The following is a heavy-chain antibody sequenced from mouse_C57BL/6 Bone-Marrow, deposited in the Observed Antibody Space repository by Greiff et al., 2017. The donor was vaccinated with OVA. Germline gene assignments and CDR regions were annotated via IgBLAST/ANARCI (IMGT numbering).Heavy chain of an antibody. CDR2: IYPRSGNT. Sequence: QVHVKQSGAELARPGASVKLSCKASGYTFTSYGISWVKQRTGQGLEWIGEIYPRSGNTYYNEKFKGKATLTADKSSSTAYMELRSLTSEDSAVYFCRGPDWYAMDYWGQGTSVTVSS. V-gene: IGHV1-81*01. D-gene: IGHD2-13*01. CDR1: GYTFTSYG. J-gene: IGHJ4*01. CDR3: RGPDWYAMDY.